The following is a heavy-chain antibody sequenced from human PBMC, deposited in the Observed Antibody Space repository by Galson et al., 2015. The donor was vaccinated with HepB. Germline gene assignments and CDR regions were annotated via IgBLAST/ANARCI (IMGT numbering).Heavy chain of an antibody. CDR1: GGSISSGGYY. Sequence: TLSLTCTVSGGSISSGGYYWSWIRQHPGKGLEWIGYIYYSGSTYYNPSLRSRVTISVDTSKNQFSLKLSSVTAADTAVYYCAREYCSSTSCHLFDYWGQGTLVTVSS. V-gene: IGHV4-31*03. CDR2: IYYSGST. CDR3: AREYCSSTSCHLFDY. D-gene: IGHD2-2*01. J-gene: IGHJ4*02.